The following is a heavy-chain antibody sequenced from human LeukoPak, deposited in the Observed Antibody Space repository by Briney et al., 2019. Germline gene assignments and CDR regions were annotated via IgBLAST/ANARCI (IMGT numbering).Heavy chain of an antibody. Sequence: GESLKISCKGSGYSFTSYWIGWVRQMPGKGLEWMGIIYPGDSDTRYSPSFQGQVTISADRSISTAYLQWSSLKASDTAMYYCARLISGYSGWGLSAFDIWGQGTMVTVSS. CDR1: GYSFTSYW. CDR2: IYPGDSDT. D-gene: IGHD6-19*01. CDR3: ARLISGYSGWGLSAFDI. V-gene: IGHV5-51*01. J-gene: IGHJ3*02.